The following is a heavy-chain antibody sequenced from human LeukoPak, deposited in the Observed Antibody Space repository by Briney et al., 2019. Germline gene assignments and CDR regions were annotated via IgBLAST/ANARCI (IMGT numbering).Heavy chain of an antibody. D-gene: IGHD3-22*01. CDR2: IYHSGST. J-gene: IGHJ4*02. CDR3: AREARSGYYDSSGTYVY. CDR1: GGSISSSNW. V-gene: IGHV4-4*02. Sequence: SGTLSLTCAVSGGSISSSNWWSGVRQPPGKGLEWIGEIYHSGSTNYNPSLKSRVTISVDKSKNQFSLKLSSVTAADTAVYYCAREARSGYYDSSGTYVYWGQGTLVTVSS.